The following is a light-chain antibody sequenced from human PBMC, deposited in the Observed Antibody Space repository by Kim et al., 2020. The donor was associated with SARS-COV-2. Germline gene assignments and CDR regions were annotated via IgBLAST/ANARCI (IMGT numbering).Light chain of an antibody. CDR2: YDN. V-gene: IGLV3-21*01. CDR3: QVWDSNVDHFVV. J-gene: IGLJ3*02. CDR1: NIETRS. Sequence: SCELTQPPSVSVAPGKTARITCDGNNIETRSVNWYQQRLGQAPVMVISYDNDRPSGIPERFSGSHSGKTAILTITKAAAEDEADYYCQVWDSNVDHFVVF.